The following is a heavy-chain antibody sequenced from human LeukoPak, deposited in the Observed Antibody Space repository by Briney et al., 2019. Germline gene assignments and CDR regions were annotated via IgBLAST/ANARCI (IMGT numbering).Heavy chain of an antibody. CDR3: ARGAETQYDRHFDY. CDR2: VSYDGSNK. D-gene: IGHD1-1*01. Sequence: PGGSLRLSCAASGFTFSSYAMHWVRQAPGKGLEWVAVVSYDGSNKYYADSVKGRFTISRDNSKNTLYLQMNSLRAEDAAVYYCARGAETQYDRHFDYWGQGILVTVSS. V-gene: IGHV3-30-3*01. J-gene: IGHJ4*02. CDR1: GFTFSSYA.